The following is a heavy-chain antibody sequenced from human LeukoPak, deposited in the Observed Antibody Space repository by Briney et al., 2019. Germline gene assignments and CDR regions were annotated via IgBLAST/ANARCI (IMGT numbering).Heavy chain of an antibody. V-gene: IGHV4-34*01. CDR2: INHSGSP. J-gene: IGHJ4*02. CDR3: ARKKAVAFPGTFDY. CDR1: GFTVSSNY. D-gene: IGHD6-19*01. Sequence: GSLRLSCAASGFTVSSNYMSWVRQAPGKGLEWIGEINHSGSPNNNPSLKSRVSISFDTSKNQFSLKLTSVTAADTAVYYCARKKAVAFPGTFDYWGQGTLVTVSS.